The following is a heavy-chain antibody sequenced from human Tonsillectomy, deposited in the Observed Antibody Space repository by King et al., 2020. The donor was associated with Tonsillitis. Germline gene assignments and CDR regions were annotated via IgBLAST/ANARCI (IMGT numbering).Heavy chain of an antibody. CDR1: GGSIRSHY. CDR3: ARLLPEYSRSAGCFDY. V-gene: IGHV4-59*08. J-gene: IGHJ4*02. Sequence: QLQESGPGLAKPSETLSLTCTVSGGSIRSHYWSWIRQPPGKGLEWIGYIYSSGSTNYTPSLKSRVTISLDTPKNQFTLKLSSVTAADTAVYYCARLLPEYSRSAGCFDYWGQGTLVTVSS. CDR2: IYSSGST. D-gene: IGHD6-6*01.